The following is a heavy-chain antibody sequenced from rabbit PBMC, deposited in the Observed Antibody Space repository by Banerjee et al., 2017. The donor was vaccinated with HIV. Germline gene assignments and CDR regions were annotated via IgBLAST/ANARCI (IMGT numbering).Heavy chain of an antibody. CDR2: IYVGSSGST. V-gene: IGHV1S40*01. CDR3: ARVYWGDGYAGNALDL. Sequence: QSLEESGGDLVKPGASLTLTCTASGFSFSSSYYMCWVRQAPGKGLEWIACIYVGSSGSTYYASWAKGRFTISKTSSTTVTLQMTSLTAADTATYFCARVYWGDGYAGNALDLWGQGTLVTVS. CDR1: GFSFSSSYY. D-gene: IGHD4-2*01. J-gene: IGHJ3*01.